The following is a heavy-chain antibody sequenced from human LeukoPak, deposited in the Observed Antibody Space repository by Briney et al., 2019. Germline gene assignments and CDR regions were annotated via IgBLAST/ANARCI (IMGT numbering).Heavy chain of an antibody. CDR3: ARFDSSGYYRGLVRY. D-gene: IGHD3-22*01. Sequence: PGGSLRLSCAASGFTFSSYSMNWVRQAPGKGLEWVSSISSSSSYIYYADSVKGRFTISRDNAKNSLYLQMNSLRAEDTAVYYCARFDSSGYYRGLVRYWGQGTLVTVSS. CDR2: ISSSSSYI. V-gene: IGHV3-21*01. CDR1: GFTFSSYS. J-gene: IGHJ4*02.